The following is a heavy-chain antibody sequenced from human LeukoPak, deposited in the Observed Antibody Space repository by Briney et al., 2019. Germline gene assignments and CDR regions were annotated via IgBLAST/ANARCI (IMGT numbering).Heavy chain of an antibody. CDR3: QTQGVRLGEPLDY. V-gene: IGHV1-2*02. CDR1: GYTFTNYE. CDR2: INPNSGGT. D-gene: IGHD3-16*01. J-gene: IGHJ4*02. Sequence: ASVKVSCKASGYTFTNYEINWVGQAPGQGLEWMGWINPNSGGTNYAQKFQGRVTMTRDTSISTAYMELSRLRSDDTAVYYCQTQGVRLGEPLDYWGQGTLVTVSS.